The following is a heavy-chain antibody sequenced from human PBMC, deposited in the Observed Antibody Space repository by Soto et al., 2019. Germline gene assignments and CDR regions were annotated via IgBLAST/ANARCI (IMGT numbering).Heavy chain of an antibody. J-gene: IGHJ6*02. Sequence: EVQLVESGGGLVQPGGSLRLSCAASGFTFSSYSMNWVRQAPGKGLEWVSYISSSSSTIYYADSVKGRFTISRDNAKNSLYLQMSSLGDEDKAVYYCARESGLLEWSGGYYYGMDVWGQGTTVTVSS. CDR2: ISSSSSTI. CDR1: GFTFSSYS. D-gene: IGHD3-3*01. V-gene: IGHV3-48*02. CDR3: ARESGLLEWSGGYYYGMDV.